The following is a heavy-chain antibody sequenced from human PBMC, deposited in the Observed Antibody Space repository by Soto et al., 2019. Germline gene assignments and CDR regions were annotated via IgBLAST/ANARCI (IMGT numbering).Heavy chain of an antibody. V-gene: IGHV3-30*18. CDR2: ISYDGSNK. CDR1: GFTFSSYG. CDR3: AKARRGGFLEWLFDY. J-gene: IGHJ4*02. D-gene: IGHD3-3*01. Sequence: QVQLVESGGGVVQPGRSLRLSCAASGFTFSSYGMHWVRQAPGKGLEWVAVISYDGSNKYYADSVKGRFTISRDNSKNTLYLQMNRLRAEDTAVYYCAKARRGGFLEWLFDYWGQGTLVTVSS.